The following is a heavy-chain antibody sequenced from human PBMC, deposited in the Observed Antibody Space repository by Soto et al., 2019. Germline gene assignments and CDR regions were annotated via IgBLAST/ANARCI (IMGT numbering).Heavy chain of an antibody. CDR2: IYHSGST. J-gene: IGHJ4*02. V-gene: IGHV4-30-2*01. D-gene: IGHD3-22*01. CDR3: ARVGVDYYDSSGYYFSPYYFDY. CDR1: GGSISSGGYS. Sequence: QLQLQESGSGLVKPSQTLSLTCAVSGGSISSGGYSWSWIRQPPGKGLEWIGYIYHSGSTYYNPSLKRRVTISVDRSKNQFSLKLSSVTAADTAVYYCARVGVDYYDSSGYYFSPYYFDYWGQGTLVTVSS.